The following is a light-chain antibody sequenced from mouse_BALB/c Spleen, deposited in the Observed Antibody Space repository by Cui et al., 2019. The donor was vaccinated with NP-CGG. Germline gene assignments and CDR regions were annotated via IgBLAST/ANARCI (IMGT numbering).Light chain of an antibody. J-gene: IGLJ1*01. CDR2: GTN. Sequence: ALVTQGSALTTSPGETVTLTCRSSTGAVTTNNYANWVQEKPDHLFTGLIGGTNNRAPGVPARFSGSLIGDKAALTITGAQTEDEAIYFCALWYSNHWVFGGGTKLTVL. V-gene: IGLV1*01. CDR1: TGAVTTNNY. CDR3: ALWYSNHWV.